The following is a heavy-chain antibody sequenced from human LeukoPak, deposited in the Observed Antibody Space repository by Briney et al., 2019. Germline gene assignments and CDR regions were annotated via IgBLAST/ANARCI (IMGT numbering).Heavy chain of an antibody. J-gene: IGHJ6*02. D-gene: IGHD2-15*01. V-gene: IGHV1-69*04. CDR3: ARSGYCSGGSCYSSPYYYYGMDV. Sequence: GSSVKVSCKASGGTFSSYAISWVRQAPGQGLEWMGRIIPILGIANYAQKFQGRVTITADKSTSTAHMELSSLRSEDTAVYYCARSGYCSGGSCYSSPYYYYGMDVWGQGTTVTVSS. CDR2: IIPILGIA. CDR1: GGTFSSYA.